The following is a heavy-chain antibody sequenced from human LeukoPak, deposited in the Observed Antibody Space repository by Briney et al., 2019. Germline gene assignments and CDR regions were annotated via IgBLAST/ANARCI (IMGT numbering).Heavy chain of an antibody. D-gene: IGHD3-10*01. J-gene: IGHJ5*02. CDR2: INHSGST. V-gene: IGHV4-34*01. CDR1: GGSFSGYY. Sequence: SETLSLTCAVYGGSFSGYYWSWIRQPPGKGLEWIGEINHSGSTNYNPSLKSRVTISVDTSKNQFSLKLSSVTAADTAVYYCARLPGVTMVRGVIITQGVWFDPWGQGTLVTVSS. CDR3: ARLPGVTMVRGVIITQGVWFDP.